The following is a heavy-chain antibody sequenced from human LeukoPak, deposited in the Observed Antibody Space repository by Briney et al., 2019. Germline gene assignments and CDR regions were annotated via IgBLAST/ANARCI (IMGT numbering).Heavy chain of an antibody. J-gene: IGHJ5*02. CDR3: ARHTKRPQAGWFDP. Sequence: GESLKISCKASGYNFTTYWIGWVRQMPGKGLEYMGIIYPRDSQIRYSPSFQGQVTISADKSISTAYLQWTSLEASDTAIYYCARHTKRPQAGWFDPWGQGTLVTVSS. V-gene: IGHV5-51*01. D-gene: IGHD6-25*01. CDR1: GYNFTTYW. CDR2: IYPRDSQI.